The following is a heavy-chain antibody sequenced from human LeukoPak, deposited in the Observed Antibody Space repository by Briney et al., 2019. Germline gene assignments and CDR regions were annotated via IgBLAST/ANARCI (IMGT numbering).Heavy chain of an antibody. CDR1: GFTFSIYG. CDR3: AREREDIVVVPAALYFDY. J-gene: IGHJ4*02. CDR2: ISGSGGST. V-gene: IGHV3-23*01. D-gene: IGHD2-2*01. Sequence: GGSLRLSCVASGFTFSIYGMSWVRQAPGKGLEWVSVISGSGGSTYYADSVKGRFTISRDNSKNTLYLQMNSLRAEDTAVYYCAREREDIVVVPAALYFDYWGQGTLVTVSS.